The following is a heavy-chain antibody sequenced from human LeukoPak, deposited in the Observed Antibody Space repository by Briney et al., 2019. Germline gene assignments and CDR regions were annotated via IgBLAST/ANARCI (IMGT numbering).Heavy chain of an antibody. J-gene: IGHJ4*02. CDR3: AKEDLNYDFWSGYPKSNTAPDY. CDR1: GFTFSSYA. Sequence: GGSLRLSCAASGFTFSSYAMSWVRQAPGKGLEWVSAISGSGGSTYYADFVKGRLTISRDNSKNTLYLQMNSLRAEDTAVYYCAKEDLNYDFWSGYPKSNTAPDYWGQGTLVTVSS. CDR2: ISGSGGST. D-gene: IGHD3-3*01. V-gene: IGHV3-23*01.